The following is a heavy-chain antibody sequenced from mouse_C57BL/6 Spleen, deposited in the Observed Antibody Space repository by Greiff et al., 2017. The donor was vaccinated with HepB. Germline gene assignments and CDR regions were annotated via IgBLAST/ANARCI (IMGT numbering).Heavy chain of an antibody. CDR3: ARSLIYYDYNYYAMDY. J-gene: IGHJ4*01. CDR1: GFTFSDYY. D-gene: IGHD2-4*01. Sequence: EVNVVESGGGLVQPGGSLKLSCAASGFTFSDYYMYWVRQTPEKRLEWVAYISNGGGSTYYPDTVKGRFTISRDNAKNTLYLQMSRLKSEDTAMYYCARSLIYYDYNYYAMDYWGQGTSVTVSS. CDR2: ISNGGGST. V-gene: IGHV5-12*01.